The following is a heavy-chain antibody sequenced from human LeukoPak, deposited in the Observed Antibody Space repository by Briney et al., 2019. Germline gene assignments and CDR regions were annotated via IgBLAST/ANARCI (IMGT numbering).Heavy chain of an antibody. Sequence: SETLSLTCAVSGGSLSSGGYSWSWIRQPPGRGLEWIGYIYHSGSTYYNPSLKSRVTISVDRSKNQFSLKLSSVTAADTAVYYCARGGPIRTRPNWFDPWGQGTLVTVSS. V-gene: IGHV4-30-2*01. D-gene: IGHD3-10*01. CDR2: IYHSGST. CDR3: ARGGPIRTRPNWFDP. J-gene: IGHJ5*02. CDR1: GGSLSSGGYS.